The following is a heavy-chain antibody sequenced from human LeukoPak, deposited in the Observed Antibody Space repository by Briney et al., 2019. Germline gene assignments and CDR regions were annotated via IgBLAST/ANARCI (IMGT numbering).Heavy chain of an antibody. CDR1: GDSISSSSYY. CDR3: ARHGITMILVATTTHFDY. J-gene: IGHJ4*02. CDR2: IYYSGST. V-gene: IGHV4-39*01. D-gene: IGHD3-22*01. Sequence: SETLSLTCTVSGDSISSSSYYWGWIRQPPGKGLEWIGSIYYSGSTYYNPSLKSRVTISVDTSKNQFSLKLSSVTAADTALYYCARHGITMILVATTTHFDYWGQGTLVTVSS.